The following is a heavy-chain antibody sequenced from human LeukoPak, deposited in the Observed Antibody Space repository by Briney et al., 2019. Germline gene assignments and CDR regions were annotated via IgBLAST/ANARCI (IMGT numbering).Heavy chain of an antibody. CDR1: GFTFSRYA. Sequence: GGSLRLSCAASGFTFSRYAMHWVRQAPGKGLEWVAVISYDGSNKYYADSVKGRFTISRDNSKNTLYLQMNSLRAEDTAVYYCARESQGDGYDYIETKSFDYWGQGTPVTVSS. CDR2: ISYDGSNK. CDR3: ARESQGDGYDYIETKSFDY. D-gene: IGHD5-12*01. J-gene: IGHJ4*02. V-gene: IGHV3-30*04.